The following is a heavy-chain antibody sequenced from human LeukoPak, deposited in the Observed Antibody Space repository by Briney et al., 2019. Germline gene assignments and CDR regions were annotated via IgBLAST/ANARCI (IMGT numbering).Heavy chain of an antibody. Sequence: PGGSLRLSCAASGFTFSNYWMHWVRQTPGKGLEWVSSISSSSDYIYYADSVKGRFTISRDDAQNSLYLQMNSLRAEDTAVYYCAREGRGDYESYYFDYWGQGTLVSVSS. V-gene: IGHV3-21*01. CDR3: AREGRGDYESYYFDY. D-gene: IGHD4-17*01. CDR1: GFTFSNYW. CDR2: ISSSSDYI. J-gene: IGHJ4*02.